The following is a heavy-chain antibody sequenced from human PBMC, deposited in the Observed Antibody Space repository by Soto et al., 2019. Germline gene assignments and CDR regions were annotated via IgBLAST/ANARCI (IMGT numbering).Heavy chain of an antibody. CDR2: ISGSGGST. J-gene: IGHJ5*02. V-gene: IGHV3-23*01. CDR1: GFTFSSYA. D-gene: IGHD3-10*01. Sequence: PGGSLRLSCAASGFTFSSYAMSWVRQSPGKGLEWVSAISGSGGSTYYADSVKGRFTISRDNSKNTLYLQMNSLRAEDTAVYYCVKDISTTMVRGADHVPWGQGTLVTVSS. CDR3: VKDISTTMVRGADHVP.